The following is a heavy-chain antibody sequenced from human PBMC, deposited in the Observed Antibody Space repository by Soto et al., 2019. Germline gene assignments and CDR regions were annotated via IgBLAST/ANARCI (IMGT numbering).Heavy chain of an antibody. V-gene: IGHV4-4*02. CDR1: GGSISSSNW. CDR2: IYHTGNT. J-gene: IGHJ3*02. CDR3: ARDLTTATRGTFDI. Sequence: SETLSLTCAVSGGSISSSNWWNWVRQPPGKGLEWIGEIYHTGNTNYNPSLKSRVTISVDKSNNQFSLKLSSVTAADTAVYYCARDLTTATRGTFDIWGQGTMVTVSS. D-gene: IGHD3-10*01.